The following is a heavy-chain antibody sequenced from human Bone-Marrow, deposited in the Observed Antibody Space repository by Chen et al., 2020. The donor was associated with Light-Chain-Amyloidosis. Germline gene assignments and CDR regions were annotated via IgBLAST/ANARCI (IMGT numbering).Heavy chain of an antibody. D-gene: IGHD6-13*01. CDR1: GGSISSSNW. V-gene: IGHV4-4*02. CDR3: ARARIAAAGTLWFDP. Sequence: QVQLQESGPGLVKPSGTLSLTCAVSGGSISSSNWWSWVRQPQGKGLEWIGEIYHSGSTNYNPSLKSRVTISVDKSKNQFALKLSSVTAADTAVYYCARARIAAAGTLWFDPWGQGTLVTVSS. J-gene: IGHJ5*02. CDR2: IYHSGST.